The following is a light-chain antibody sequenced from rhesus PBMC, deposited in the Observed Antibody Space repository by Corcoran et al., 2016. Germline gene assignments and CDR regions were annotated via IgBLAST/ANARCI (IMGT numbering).Light chain of an antibody. V-gene: IGKV1-25*02. CDR1: QNIYGN. J-gene: IGKJ3*01. CDR3: QHYYDNPFT. Sequence: DIQMTQSPSALSASVGDRVTISCRASQNIYGNVAWYQQNPGKAPKLLIYAASSLQTGIPSRFSGSGSGTDCPLTISSLQPEDSGTYYCQHYYDNPFTFGPGTKLEIK. CDR2: AAS.